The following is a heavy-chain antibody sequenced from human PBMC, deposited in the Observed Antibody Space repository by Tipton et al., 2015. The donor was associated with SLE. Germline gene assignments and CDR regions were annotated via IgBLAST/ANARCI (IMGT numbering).Heavy chain of an antibody. CDR1: GGSISSSSYY. J-gene: IGHJ3*02. CDR2: IYYSGST. Sequence: TLSLTCTVSGGSISSSSYYWGWIRQPPGKGLEWIGSIYYSGSTYYHPSLKSRVTISVDTSKNQCSLKLSSVTAADTAVYYCARGDSSSWYTVDIWGQGTMVTVSS. V-gene: IGHV4-39*07. D-gene: IGHD6-13*01. CDR3: ARGDSSSWYTVDI.